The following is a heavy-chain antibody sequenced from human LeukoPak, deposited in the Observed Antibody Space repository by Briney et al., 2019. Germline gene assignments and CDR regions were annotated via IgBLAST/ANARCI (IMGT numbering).Heavy chain of an antibody. J-gene: IGHJ4*02. D-gene: IGHD6-19*01. CDR3: ASGWYYFDY. CDR1: GFTFSTYF. Sequence: GRSLRLSCAASGFTFSTYFMHWVRQAPGKGLEWVADIASDGSHTFYVESVKGRFTISRDNSKNTLYLQMNSLRAEDTAVYYCASGWYYFDYWGQGTLVTVSS. V-gene: IGHV3-30-3*01. CDR2: IASDGSHT.